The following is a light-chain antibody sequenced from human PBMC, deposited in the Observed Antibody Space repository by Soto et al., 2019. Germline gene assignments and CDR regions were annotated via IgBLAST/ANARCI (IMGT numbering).Light chain of an antibody. V-gene: IGLV2-11*01. J-gene: IGLJ1*01. Sequence: QSVLTQPRSVSGSPGQSVTISCTGTSSDVGVYNYVSWYQQHPGKAPKLMIYDVTKRPSGVPDRFSGSKSANTASLTISGLQAEDEADYYCSSYTSDSSYVFGSGTKVTVL. CDR2: DVT. CDR3: SSYTSDSSYV. CDR1: SSDVGVYNY.